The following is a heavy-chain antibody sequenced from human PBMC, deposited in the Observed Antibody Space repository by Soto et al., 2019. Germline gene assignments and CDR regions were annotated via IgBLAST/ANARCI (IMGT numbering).Heavy chain of an antibody. CDR1: GGTFSSYA. CDR3: ARKDIVVVVAATPDPYYYGMDV. D-gene: IGHD2-15*01. Sequence: ASVKVSCKASGGTFSSYAISWVRQAPGQGLEWMGGIIPIFGTANYAQKFQGRVTITADESTSTAYMELSSLRSEDTAVYYCARKDIVVVVAATPDPYYYGMDVWGQGTTVTVSS. J-gene: IGHJ6*02. V-gene: IGHV1-69*13. CDR2: IIPIFGTA.